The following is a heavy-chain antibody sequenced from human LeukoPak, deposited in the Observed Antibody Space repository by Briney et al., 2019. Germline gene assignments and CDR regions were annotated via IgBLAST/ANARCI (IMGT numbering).Heavy chain of an antibody. CDR2: INHSGST. J-gene: IGHJ4*02. Sequence: SETLSLTCAVYGGSFIGYYWSWIRQHPGKGLEWIGEINHSGSTNYNPSLKSRVTISVDTSENQFSLKLSSVTAADTAVYYCARRRSLKRESADSSSWYVVTAMTYYFDYWGQGTLVTVSS. CDR1: GGSFIGYY. D-gene: IGHD6-13*01. CDR3: ARRRSLKRESADSSSWYVVTAMTYYFDY. V-gene: IGHV4-34*01.